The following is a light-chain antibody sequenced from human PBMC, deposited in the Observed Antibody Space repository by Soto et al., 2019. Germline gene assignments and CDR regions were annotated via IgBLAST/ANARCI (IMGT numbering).Light chain of an antibody. Sequence: VLTEPPAVTGSPGQSVAISCTETSSDVGSYNRVSWYQQPPGTAPKLMIFDVSNRPSGVPDRFSGSKSGNTASLTISGLQAEDEAYYYCSSYTTSSTYVFGTGTKVTVL. J-gene: IGLJ1*01. CDR3: SSYTTSSTYV. V-gene: IGLV2-18*02. CDR1: SSDVGSYNR. CDR2: DVS.